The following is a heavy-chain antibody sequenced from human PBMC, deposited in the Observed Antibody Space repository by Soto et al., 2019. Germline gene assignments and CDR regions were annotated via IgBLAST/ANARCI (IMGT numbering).Heavy chain of an antibody. Sequence: SETLSLTCAVYGGSFSGYYWSWIRQPPGKGLEWIGEINHSGSTNYNPSLKSRVTISVDTSKNQFSLKLSSVTAADTAVYYCAGRGDYGSGSYPAYWGQGTLVTVSS. CDR1: GGSFSGYY. CDR2: INHSGST. D-gene: IGHD3-10*01. J-gene: IGHJ4*02. CDR3: AGRGDYGSGSYPAY. V-gene: IGHV4-34*01.